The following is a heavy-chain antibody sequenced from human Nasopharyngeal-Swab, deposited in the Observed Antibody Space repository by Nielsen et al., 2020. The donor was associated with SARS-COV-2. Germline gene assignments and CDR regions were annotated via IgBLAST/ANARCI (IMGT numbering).Heavy chain of an antibody. J-gene: IGHJ6*02. V-gene: IGHV4-59*01. Sequence: GSLRLSCTVSGGSISSYYWSWIRQPPGKGLEWIGYIYYSGSTNYNPSLKSRVTISVDTSKNQFSLKLSSVTAADTAVYYCARDRGLSYYYYGMDVWGQGTTVTVSS. CDR2: IYYSGST. CDR3: ARDRGLSYYYYGMDV. CDR1: GGSISSYY.